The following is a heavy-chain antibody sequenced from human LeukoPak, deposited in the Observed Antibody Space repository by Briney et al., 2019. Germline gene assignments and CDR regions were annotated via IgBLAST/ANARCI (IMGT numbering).Heavy chain of an antibody. Sequence: GGSLRLSCAASGFTFDDYAMHWVRQVPGKGLEWVSLISWNSRTIYYADSVKGRFTTSRDNAKNSLYLQMNSLRAEDTAFYYCAINGGGDSGYGNFDYWGQGTLVTVSS. D-gene: IGHD5-12*01. CDR1: GFTFDDYA. V-gene: IGHV3-9*01. J-gene: IGHJ4*02. CDR2: ISWNSRTI. CDR3: AINGGGDSGYGNFDY.